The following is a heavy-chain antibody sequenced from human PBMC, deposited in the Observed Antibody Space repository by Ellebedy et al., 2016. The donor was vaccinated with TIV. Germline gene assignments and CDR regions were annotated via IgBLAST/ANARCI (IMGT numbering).Heavy chain of an antibody. CDR3: AKAREAYNWNDSSGDY. D-gene: IGHD1-1*01. J-gene: IGHJ4*02. CDR2: ISGSGGST. Sequence: PGGSLRLSCAASGFTFSSYAMNWVRQAPGKGLEWVSTISGSGGSTYYADSVKGRFTISRDNSKNTLFLQMNSLRAEDTAVYYCAKAREAYNWNDSSGDYWGQGTLVTVSS. CDR1: GFTFSSYA. V-gene: IGHV3-23*01.